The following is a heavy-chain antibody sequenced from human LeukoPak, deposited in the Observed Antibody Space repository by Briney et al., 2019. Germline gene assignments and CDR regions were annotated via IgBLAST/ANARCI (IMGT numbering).Heavy chain of an antibody. J-gene: IGHJ3*02. CDR1: GGTFSSYA. Sequence: APVKVSCKASGGTFSSYAISWVRQAPGQGLEWMGGIIPIFGTANYAQKFQGRVTITTDESTSTAYMELSSLRSEDTAVYYCARERRYCSSTSCMAPDAFDIWGQGTMVTVSS. CDR2: IIPIFGTA. D-gene: IGHD2-2*01. V-gene: IGHV1-69*05. CDR3: ARERRYCSSTSCMAPDAFDI.